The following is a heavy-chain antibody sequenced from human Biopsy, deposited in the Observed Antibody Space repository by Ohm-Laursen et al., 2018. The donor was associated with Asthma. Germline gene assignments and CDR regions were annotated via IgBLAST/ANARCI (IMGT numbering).Heavy chain of an antibody. CDR3: ARAVDYSHYYGIDV. Sequence: ASVKVSCKASGYTFNSAGITWVRQAPGQGLEWMGWISVYNGSTKVAQKLQDRVTMNTDTSTSTAYMELRSLRSDDTAVYFCARAVDYSHYYGIDVWGQGTTVTVS. J-gene: IGHJ6*02. V-gene: IGHV1-18*01. D-gene: IGHD3-10*01. CDR1: GYTFNSAG. CDR2: ISVYNGST.